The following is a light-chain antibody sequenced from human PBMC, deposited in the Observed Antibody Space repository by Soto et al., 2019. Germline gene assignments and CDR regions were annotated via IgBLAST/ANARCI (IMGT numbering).Light chain of an antibody. CDR2: GAS. Sequence: DIQMAQSPSSLSASIGDRVTITCRASQGISEYLAWYQQRPGNAPNLLIYGASILQSGVPSRFSGSGSGTHFTLTISSLQPEDVATYYCHSYNSIPRTFDQGTTVEIK. V-gene: IGKV1-27*01. CDR1: QGISEY. CDR3: HSYNSIPRT. J-gene: IGKJ1*01.